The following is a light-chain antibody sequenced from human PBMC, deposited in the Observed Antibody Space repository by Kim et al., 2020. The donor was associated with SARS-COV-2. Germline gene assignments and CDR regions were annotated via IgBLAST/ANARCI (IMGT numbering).Light chain of an antibody. CDR2: GAS. CDR1: QSVSDSN. J-gene: IGKJ1*01. V-gene: IGKV3-20*01. CDR3: QQYGYSPWT. Sequence: TQSTGSMSWSPGRNTTLSYRASQSVSDSNVAWYQHKPGRAPRLLIYGASTRATGIPDRFTLTISRLEPEDFAMYYCQQYGYSPWTFGQGTKVDIK.